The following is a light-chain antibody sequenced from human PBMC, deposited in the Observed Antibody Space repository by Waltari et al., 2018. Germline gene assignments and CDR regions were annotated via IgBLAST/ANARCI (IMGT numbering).Light chain of an antibody. CDR2: GAS. CDR1: QSVSSNF. J-gene: IGKJ3*01. Sequence: EIVLTPSPGTLSSAPGERATLSCRASQSVSSNFLAWDQQKPGQAPRLLIYGASSRATGIPDRFSGSGSGTDFTLTISRLEPEDFAVYYCQQYGSSPGIAFGPGTKLDIK. CDR3: QQYGSSPGIA. V-gene: IGKV3-20*01.